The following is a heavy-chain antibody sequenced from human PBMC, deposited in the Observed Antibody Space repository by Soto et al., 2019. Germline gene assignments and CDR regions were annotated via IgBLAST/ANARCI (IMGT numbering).Heavy chain of an antibody. V-gene: IGHV5-10-1*03. Sequence: EVQLVQSGAEVKKPGESLRISCKGSGYSFTSYWISWVRQMPGKGLEWMGRIDPSDSYTNYSPSFQGHVTISADKSISTAYLQWSSLKASDTAMYYCAVLGYCSSTSCPSADYWGQGTLVTVSS. CDR1: GYSFTSYW. CDR3: AVLGYCSSTSCPSADY. CDR2: IDPSDSYT. J-gene: IGHJ4*02. D-gene: IGHD2-2*01.